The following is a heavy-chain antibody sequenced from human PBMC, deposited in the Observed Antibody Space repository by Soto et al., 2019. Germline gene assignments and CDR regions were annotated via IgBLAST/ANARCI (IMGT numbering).Heavy chain of an antibody. J-gene: IGHJ4*02. CDR2: IIPIFGTA. D-gene: IGHD2-15*01. Sequence: QVQLVQSGAEVKKPGSSVKVSCKASGGTFSCYAISWVRQAPGQGLEWMGGIIPIFGTANYAQKFQGRVTITADESTSTAYMELSSLRSEDTAVYYCARDPGYCSGGSCSLLFDYWGQGTLVTVSS. CDR3: ARDPGYCSGGSCSLLFDY. CDR1: GGTFSCYA. V-gene: IGHV1-69*01.